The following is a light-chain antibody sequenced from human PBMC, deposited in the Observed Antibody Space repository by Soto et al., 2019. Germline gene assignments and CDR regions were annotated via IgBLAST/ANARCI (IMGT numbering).Light chain of an antibody. Sequence: DIQMTQSPSSLSASVGDRCTITCRASQSISSYLNWYQQKPGKAPKLLIYAASSLQSGVPSRFSGSVSGTDFTLTISSLQPEDFATYYCQQSYSTPRTFGQGTKVDIK. V-gene: IGKV1-39*01. CDR1: QSISSY. CDR3: QQSYSTPRT. J-gene: IGKJ1*01. CDR2: AAS.